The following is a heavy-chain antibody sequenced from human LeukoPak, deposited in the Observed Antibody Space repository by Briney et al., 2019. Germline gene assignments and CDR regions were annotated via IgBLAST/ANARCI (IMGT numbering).Heavy chain of an antibody. CDR3: ARAGYTSNWHFDY. Sequence: SETLSLTCTVSGGSMNSYYWTWIRQPPGKGLEWIGYFYHIGNTNYNPSLKSRVTISVDTSRNQFSLKLRSVTVADTAVYYCARAGYTSNWHFDYWGQGALVTVSS. CDR1: GGSMNSYY. D-gene: IGHD6-13*01. V-gene: IGHV4-59*01. J-gene: IGHJ4*02. CDR2: FYHIGNT.